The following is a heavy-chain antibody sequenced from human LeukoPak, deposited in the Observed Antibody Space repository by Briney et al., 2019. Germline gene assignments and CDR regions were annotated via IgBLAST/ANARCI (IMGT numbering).Heavy chain of an antibody. Sequence: PSETLSLTCTVSGGSISSYYWSWIRQPPGKGLEWIGYIYYSGSTNYNPSLKSRVTISVDTSKNQFSLKLSSVTAADTAVYYCARTYYDILTGYYPTNWFDPWGQGTLVTVSS. CDR2: IYYSGST. D-gene: IGHD3-9*01. CDR1: GGSISSYY. CDR3: ARTYYDILTGYYPTNWFDP. J-gene: IGHJ5*02. V-gene: IGHV4-59*01.